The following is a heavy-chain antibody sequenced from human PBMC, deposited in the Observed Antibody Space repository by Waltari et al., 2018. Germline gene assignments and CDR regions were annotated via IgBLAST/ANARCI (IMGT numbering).Heavy chain of an antibody. J-gene: IGHJ3*02. V-gene: IGHV3-74*01. Sequence: EVQLVESGGGLVQPGGSLRLSCTGSGFTFRTSWIHWVRQAPGKGLVWVSRLNDDGTSTIYADSVKGRFTISKDNARNTVYLQMNGLGAEDTALYYCARAGYLGAFDIWGQGTMVIVSS. CDR1: GFTFRTSW. D-gene: IGHD3-10*01. CDR3: ARAGYLGAFDI. CDR2: LNDDGTST.